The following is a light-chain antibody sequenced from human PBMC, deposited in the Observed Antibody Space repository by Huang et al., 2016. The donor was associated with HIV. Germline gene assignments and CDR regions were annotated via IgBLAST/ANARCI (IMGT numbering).Light chain of an antibody. V-gene: IGKV1-39*01. CDR1: QSISSH. Sequence: DIQVTQSPSSLSASVGDRVTITCRTRQSISSHLSWYQQKIGKGPKLLIYSSTVLQSGVPSRFTGSGSGTDFTLTINSLQPEDFATYYCQQTYSAPVTFGGGTRVEIK. CDR2: SST. J-gene: IGKJ4*01. CDR3: QQTYSAPVT.